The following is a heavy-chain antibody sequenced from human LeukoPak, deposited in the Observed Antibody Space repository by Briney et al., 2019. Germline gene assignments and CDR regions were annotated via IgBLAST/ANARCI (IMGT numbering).Heavy chain of an antibody. CDR1: GGSISSSSYC. D-gene: IGHD3-22*01. CDR3: ARHVNRGIVVVIREPPYYMDV. J-gene: IGHJ6*03. CDR2: IYYSGST. V-gene: IGHV4-39*01. Sequence: SETLSLTCTVSGGSISSSSYCWGWIRQPPGKGLEWIGSIYYSGSTYYNPSLKSRVTISVDTSKNQFSLKLSSVTAADTAVYYCARHVNRGIVVVIREPPYYMDVWGKGTTVTVSS.